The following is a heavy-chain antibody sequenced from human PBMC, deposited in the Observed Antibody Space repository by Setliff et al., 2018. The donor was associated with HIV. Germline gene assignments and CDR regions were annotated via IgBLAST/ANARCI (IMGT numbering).Heavy chain of an antibody. CDR3: ARGLGMVESTTPFDF. Sequence: SETLSLTCAVYGESLSPYFWSWIRQTPGKGLERIGEINHSGSSNYNPSLKSRVTLSVDTSKNQFSLNLTSVTAADAAVYYCARGLGMVESTTPFDFWGQGTLVTVSS. V-gene: IGHV4-34*01. D-gene: IGHD1-26*01. CDR1: GESLSPYF. J-gene: IGHJ4*02. CDR2: INHSGSS.